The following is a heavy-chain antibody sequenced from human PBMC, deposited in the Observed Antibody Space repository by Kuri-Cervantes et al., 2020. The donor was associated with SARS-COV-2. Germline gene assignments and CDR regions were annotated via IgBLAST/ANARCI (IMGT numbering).Heavy chain of an antibody. J-gene: IGHJ3*02. D-gene: IGHD2-15*01. Sequence: ASVKVSCKASGYTFTSYYMHWVRQAPGRGLEWMGIINPSGGSTSYAQKFQGRATMTRDTSTSTVYMELSSLRSEDTAVYYCARADIVVVVAAGGAFDIWGQGTMVTVSS. V-gene: IGHV1-46*01. CDR1: GYTFTSYY. CDR3: ARADIVVVVAAGGAFDI. CDR2: INPSGGST.